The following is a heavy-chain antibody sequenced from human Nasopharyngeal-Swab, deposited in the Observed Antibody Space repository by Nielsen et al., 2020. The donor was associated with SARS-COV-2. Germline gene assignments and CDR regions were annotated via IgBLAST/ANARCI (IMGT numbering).Heavy chain of an antibody. J-gene: IGHJ4*02. Sequence: VRQAPGKGLEWVSGINWNGGMTAYADSVKGRFTISRDNAKNSLYLQMSTLTADDTALYYCARARSGTLDFWGQGTLVTVSS. CDR3: ARARSGTLDF. D-gene: IGHD1-7*01. CDR2: INWNGGMT. V-gene: IGHV3-20*03.